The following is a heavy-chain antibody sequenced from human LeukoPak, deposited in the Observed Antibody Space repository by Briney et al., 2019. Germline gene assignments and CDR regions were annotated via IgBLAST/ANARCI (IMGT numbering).Heavy chain of an antibody. V-gene: IGHV1-2*02. D-gene: IGHD6-19*01. CDR1: GYTFIGYY. J-gene: IGHJ3*02. CDR2: IDPYSGGT. CDR3: ARDGVAGSSDAFDI. Sequence: ASVKVSCKASGYTFIGYYMHWVRQAPGQGLEWMGWIDPYSGGTHFAQRFQGRVSMTLDTSISTAYMKLTSLTSDDTAVYYCARDGVAGSSDAFDIWGQGTMVTVSA.